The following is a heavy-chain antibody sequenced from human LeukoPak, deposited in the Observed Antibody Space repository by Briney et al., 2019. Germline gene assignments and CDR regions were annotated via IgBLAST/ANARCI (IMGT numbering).Heavy chain of an antibody. CDR1: GGSISSTSYY. Sequence: PSETLSLTCTVSGGSISSTSYYWGWIRQPPGKGLEWIGSVYYSGSTYYNPSLKSRVTISVDTSKNQFSLKLSSVTAADTAVYYCASYIAADPRMDVWGQGTTVTVSS. D-gene: IGHD6-13*01. J-gene: IGHJ6*02. CDR3: ASYIAADPRMDV. CDR2: VYYSGST. V-gene: IGHV4-39*07.